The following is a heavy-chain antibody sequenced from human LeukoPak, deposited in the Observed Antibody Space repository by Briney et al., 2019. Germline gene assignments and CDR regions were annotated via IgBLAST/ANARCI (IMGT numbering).Heavy chain of an antibody. D-gene: IGHD5-12*01. CDR3: ARDPELWLRSSDY. V-gene: IGHV3-30*03. Sequence: GGSLRLSCAASGFTFSSYGMHWVRQAPGKGLEWVAVISYDGSNKYYADSVKGRFTISRDNSKNTLYPQMNSLRAEDTAVYYCARDPELWLRSSDYWGQGTLVTVSS. CDR1: GFTFSSYG. CDR2: ISYDGSNK. J-gene: IGHJ4*02.